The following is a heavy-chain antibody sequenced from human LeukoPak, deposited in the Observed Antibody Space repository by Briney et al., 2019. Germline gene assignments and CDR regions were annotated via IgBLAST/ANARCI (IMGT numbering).Heavy chain of an antibody. D-gene: IGHD6-19*01. V-gene: IGHV4-34*01. J-gene: IGHJ3*01. CDR2: INHSGST. CDR1: GFTFSAFW. CDR3: ARDQWLGEGHDAF. Sequence: PGGSLRLSCAASGFTFSAFWMSWVRQAPGKGLEWIGEINHSGSTNYNPSLKSRVTISVDTSKNQFSLKLSSVTAADTAVYYCARDQWLGEGHDAF.